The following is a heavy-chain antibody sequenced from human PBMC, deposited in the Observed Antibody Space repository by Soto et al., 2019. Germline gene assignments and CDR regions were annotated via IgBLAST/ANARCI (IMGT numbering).Heavy chain of an antibody. Sequence: QVQLQESGPGLVKPSQTLSLTSAVSGVSINTGGYSWNWIRQSPGKALEWMGHTYQSGRPYYKPFLRGRITISVDMSNNVFSLEVTSVTPADTAVYFGARGDYNDYFDFWGQGALVTVSS. V-gene: IGHV4-30-2*06. J-gene: IGHJ4*02. CDR2: TYQSGRP. CDR1: GVSINTGGYS. CDR3: ARGDYNDYFDF. D-gene: IGHD4-4*01.